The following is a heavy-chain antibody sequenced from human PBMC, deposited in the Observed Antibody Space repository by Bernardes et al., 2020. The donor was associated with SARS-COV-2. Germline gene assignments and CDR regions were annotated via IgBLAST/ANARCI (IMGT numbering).Heavy chain of an antibody. CDR1: GYTFSSYG. V-gene: IGHV1-18*04. CDR2: FNAYNGNA. J-gene: IGHJ6*02. CDR3: ARDEGSSGWYSWSGMDV. Sequence: GESLKISCKASGYTFSSYGISWVRQAPGQGLEWLGWFNAYNGNAEYDQKFLGRVTITTDTSTNTAYMELRSLRSDDTAVYYCARDEGSSGWYSWSGMDVWGQGTTIIVSS. D-gene: IGHD6-19*01.